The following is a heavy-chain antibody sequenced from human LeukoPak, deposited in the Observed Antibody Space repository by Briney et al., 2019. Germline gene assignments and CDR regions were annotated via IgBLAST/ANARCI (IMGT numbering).Heavy chain of an antibody. V-gene: IGHV1-69*06. CDR1: GGTFSSYA. J-gene: IGHJ6*04. CDR2: IIPIFGTA. Sequence: SVKVSCKASGGTFSSYAISWVRQAPGQGLEWMGGIIPIFGTANYAQKFQGRVTITADKSTSTAYMELSSLRSEDTAVYYCARAGCSGGSCYYDYYYGMDVWGKGTTVTVSS. D-gene: IGHD2-15*01. CDR3: ARAGCSGGSCYYDYYYGMDV.